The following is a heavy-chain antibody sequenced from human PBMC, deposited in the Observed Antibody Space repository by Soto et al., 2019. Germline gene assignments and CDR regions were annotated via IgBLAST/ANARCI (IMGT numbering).Heavy chain of an antibody. Sequence: QAQLVQSGREVKRPGASVKVSCRCSDNTFTYYGITWVRQAPGQGLEWLGWISGYNANTKDAQKFQDRVTMTADTSTRTAYLEVRSLTSDDSGIYFCAATGGHYFGLDVWGQGTTVTVSS. CDR1: DNTFTYYG. CDR3: AATGGHYFGLDV. CDR2: ISGYNANT. D-gene: IGHD2-8*02. J-gene: IGHJ6*02. V-gene: IGHV1-18*01.